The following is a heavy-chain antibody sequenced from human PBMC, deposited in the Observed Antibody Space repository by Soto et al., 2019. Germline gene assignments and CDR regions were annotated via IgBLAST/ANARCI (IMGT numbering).Heavy chain of an antibody. CDR1: GGTFSSYA. V-gene: IGHV1-69*10. J-gene: IGHJ4*02. CDR3: ARNRRGYSYGSFDY. D-gene: IGHD5-18*01. CDR2: IIPILGIA. Sequence: ASVKVSCKASGGTFSSYAISWVRQAPGQGLEWMGGIIPILGIANYAQKFQGRVTITADKSTSTAYMELSRLRSEDTAVYYCARNRRGYSYGSFDYWGQGTLVTVSS.